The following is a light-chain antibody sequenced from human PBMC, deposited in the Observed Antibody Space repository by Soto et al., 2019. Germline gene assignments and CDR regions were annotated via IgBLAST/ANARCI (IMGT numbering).Light chain of an antibody. CDR3: CSYAGGYTHAV. CDR1: SSDVGGYNY. V-gene: IGLV2-14*01. CDR2: EVS. Sequence: QSALTQPASVSGSPRQSITISCTGTSSDVGGYNYVSWYQQHPGKAPKLMIYEVSNRPSGVPDRFTGSKSGNTASLTISGLQAEDEADYYCCSYAGGYTHAVFGGGTKLTVL. J-gene: IGLJ2*01.